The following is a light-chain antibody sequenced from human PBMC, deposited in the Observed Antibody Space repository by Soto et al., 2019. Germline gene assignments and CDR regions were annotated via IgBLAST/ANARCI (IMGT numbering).Light chain of an antibody. Sequence: QSALTQPASVSGSPGQSITISCTGTSSDVGGYNYVSWYQQHPGRAPQLMIYDVSNRPSGVSNRFSGSRSGNTASLTISRLQAEDEADYYCSSYATSTTVLFGGGTKVTVL. CDR2: DVS. CDR3: SSYATSTTVL. J-gene: IGLJ2*01. V-gene: IGLV2-14*03. CDR1: SSDVGGYNY.